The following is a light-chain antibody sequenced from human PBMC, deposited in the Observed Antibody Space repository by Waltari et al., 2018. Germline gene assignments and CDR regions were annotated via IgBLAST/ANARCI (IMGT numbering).Light chain of an antibody. V-gene: IGLV1-51*01. J-gene: IGLJ3*02. CDR2: DID. CDR3: ATWDTYLYTGV. Sequence: VLTVPPAVSAAPGQKVSLSCFGSNSNIGNNYVSWYQQPPRTDPNFLISDIDRPPSGSPARFSDSKSATPATLDTTGLQAEGEADYYCATWDTYLYTGVFSGGTKLTVL. CDR1: NSNIGNNY.